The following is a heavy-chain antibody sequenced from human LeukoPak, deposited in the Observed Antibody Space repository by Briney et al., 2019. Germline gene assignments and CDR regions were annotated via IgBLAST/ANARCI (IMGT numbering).Heavy chain of an antibody. J-gene: IGHJ6*03. D-gene: IGHD2-2*01. V-gene: IGHV4-34*01. CDR1: GGSFSGYY. Sequence: SETLSLTCAVYGGSFSGYYWSWIRQPPGKGLEWIGEINHSGSTNYNPSLKSRATISVDTSKNQFSLKLSSVTAADTAVYYCASITAAPDSYYYYYYMDVWGKGTTVTVSS. CDR2: INHSGST. CDR3: ASITAAPDSYYYYYYMDV.